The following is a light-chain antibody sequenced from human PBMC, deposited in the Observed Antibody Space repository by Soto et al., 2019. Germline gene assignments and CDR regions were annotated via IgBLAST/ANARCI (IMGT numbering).Light chain of an antibody. CDR1: SSDVGGYDY. Sequence: QSALTQPASVSGSPGQSITISCTGTSSDVGGYDYVAWYQRHPGKAPKLMIYDVFNRPSGVSHRFSGSKSGNTASLTISGLQAEDEADYYCSSYTSSRTLMFGGGTKLTVL. J-gene: IGLJ3*02. V-gene: IGLV2-14*03. CDR3: SSYTSSRTLM. CDR2: DVF.